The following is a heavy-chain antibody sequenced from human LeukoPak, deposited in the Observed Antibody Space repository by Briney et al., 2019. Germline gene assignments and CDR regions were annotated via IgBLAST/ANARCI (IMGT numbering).Heavy chain of an antibody. J-gene: IGHJ3*02. V-gene: IGHV4-4*07. Sequence: PSETLSLTCTVSGVSISGYYWTWIRQPAGKGPEWIGRIYTSGSTNYNPSLKSRVTMSVDTSKNQFSLKLKSVTAADTAVYYCAGPLVQGLIDSSDIWGQGTMVTVSS. CDR3: AGPLVQGLIDSSDI. CDR1: GVSISGYY. CDR2: IYTSGST. D-gene: IGHD3-10*01.